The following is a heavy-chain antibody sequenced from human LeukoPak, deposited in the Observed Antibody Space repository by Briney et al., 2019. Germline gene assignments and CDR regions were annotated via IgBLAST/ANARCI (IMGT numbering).Heavy chain of an antibody. J-gene: IGHJ5*02. CDR1: GYTFTGYY. CDR2: INPNSGVT. V-gene: IGHV1-2*02. D-gene: IGHD6-19*01. Sequence: ASVKVSCKASGYTFTGYYIHWVRQAPGQGLEWMGWINPNSGVTIYAQKFEGRVTMTRDTSISTAYMELSRLTSDDTAVYYCARDQRGIAVAGVLWAYLENWFDPWGQGTLVTVSS. CDR3: ARDQRGIAVAGVLWAYLENWFDP.